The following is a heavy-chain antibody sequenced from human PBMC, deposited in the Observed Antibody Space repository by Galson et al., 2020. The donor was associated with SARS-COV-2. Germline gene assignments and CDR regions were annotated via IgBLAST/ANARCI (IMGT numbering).Heavy chain of an antibody. CDR3: AGRVAGAGSLHI. Sequence: SQILSLTCSLSEDSVSSNSAAWNWIRQSPSSGLEWLGRTYYRSQWSTDYAVSVKSRITINPDTSKNQFSLQLNSVTPEDTAIYYCAGRVAGAGSLHIWGQGTMVIVSS. D-gene: IGHD6-13*01. V-gene: IGHV6-1*01. J-gene: IGHJ3*02. CDR2: TYYRSQWST. CDR1: EDSVSSNSAA.